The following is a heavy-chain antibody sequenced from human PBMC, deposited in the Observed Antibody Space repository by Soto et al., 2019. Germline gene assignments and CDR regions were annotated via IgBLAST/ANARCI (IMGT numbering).Heavy chain of an antibody. J-gene: IGHJ1*01. Sequence: GGSLRLSCAASGFDFSVSAMHWVRQASGKGLEWVGRIRNKVGNYATAYSESVKDRFTISRDDSKNTSYLQISSLKTEDTAVYFCARDRVESGYPEYFQHWGQGT. V-gene: IGHV3-73*01. CDR2: IRNKVGNYAT. CDR1: GFDFSVSA. D-gene: IGHD3-22*01. CDR3: ARDRVESGYPEYFQH.